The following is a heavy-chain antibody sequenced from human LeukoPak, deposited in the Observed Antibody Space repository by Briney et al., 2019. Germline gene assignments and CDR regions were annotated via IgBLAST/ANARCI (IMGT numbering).Heavy chain of an antibody. V-gene: IGHV3-48*04. D-gene: IGHD5-18*01. CDR1: GFTFSSYS. CDR2: ISSSGNTI. Sequence: GGSLRLSCAASGFTFSSYSMNWVRQAPGKVLEWVSYISSSGNTIDYADSVKGRFTISRDNAKNSLYLQMVSLRAEDTAVYCCARLRGYSYGYGDYWGQGTLVTVSS. CDR3: ARLRGYSYGYGDY. J-gene: IGHJ4*02.